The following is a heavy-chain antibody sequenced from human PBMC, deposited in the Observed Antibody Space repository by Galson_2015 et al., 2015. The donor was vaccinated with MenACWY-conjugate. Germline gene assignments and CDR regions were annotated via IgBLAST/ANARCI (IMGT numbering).Heavy chain of an antibody. CDR3: ARVGTWRHQYFYYMDG. J-gene: IGHJ6*03. Sequence: SLRLSCAASGFTFTGYEFNWVRQAPGKGLEWLSYISKSGSPIFYADSVKGRFTISRDNTKKSLFLQMNSLRAGDTGVYYCARVGTWRHQYFYYMDGWGKGTAVTVSS. V-gene: IGHV3-48*03. D-gene: IGHD1/OR15-1a*01. CDR2: ISKSGSPI. CDR1: GFTFTGYE.